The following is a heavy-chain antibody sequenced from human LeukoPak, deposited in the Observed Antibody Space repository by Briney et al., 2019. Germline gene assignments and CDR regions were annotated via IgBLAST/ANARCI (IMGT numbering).Heavy chain of an antibody. J-gene: IGHJ5*02. CDR3: ARVDYSNLYNWFDP. V-gene: IGHV1-69*13. Sequence: ASVKVSCKASGGTFSSYAISWVRQAPGQGLEWMGGIIPIFGTANYAQKFQGRVTITADESTSTAYMELSSLRSEDTAVYYCARVDYSNLYNWFDPWGQGTLVTVSS. CDR2: IIPIFGTA. CDR1: GGTFSSYA. D-gene: IGHD2-15*01.